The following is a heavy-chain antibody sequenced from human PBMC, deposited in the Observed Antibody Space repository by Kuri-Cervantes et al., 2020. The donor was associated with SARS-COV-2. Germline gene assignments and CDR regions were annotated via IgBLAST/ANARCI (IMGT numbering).Heavy chain of an antibody. D-gene: IGHD1-26*01. CDR3: ASQAGGRYYYYYMDV. J-gene: IGHJ6*03. CDR2: ISYDGSNK. Sequence: GGSLRLSCAASGFTFSSYAMHWVRQAPGKGLEWVAVISYDGSNKYYADSVKGRFTISRDNSKNTLYLQMNSQRAEDTAVYYCASQAGGRYYYYYMDVWGKGTTVTVSS. V-gene: IGHV3-30-3*01. CDR1: GFTFSSYA.